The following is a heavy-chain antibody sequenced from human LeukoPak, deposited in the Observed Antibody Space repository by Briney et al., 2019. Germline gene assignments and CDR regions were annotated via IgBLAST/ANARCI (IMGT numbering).Heavy chain of an antibody. Sequence: GGSLRLSCAASGFTFSNYAMSWVRQAPGKGLEWVSTVSNSGSSTYYADSVKGRFTISRDNSKNTLYLQMDSLRAEDTAIYYCAKVPYSDYGSGRPPFMDVWGQGTTVAVSS. CDR1: GFTFSNYA. CDR2: VSNSGSST. J-gene: IGHJ6*02. D-gene: IGHD3-10*01. V-gene: IGHV3-23*01. CDR3: AKVPYSDYGSGRPPFMDV.